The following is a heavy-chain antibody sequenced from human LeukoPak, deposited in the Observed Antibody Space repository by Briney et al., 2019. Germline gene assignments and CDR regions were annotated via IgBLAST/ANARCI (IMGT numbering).Heavy chain of an antibody. D-gene: IGHD4-17*01. CDR3: ARAPDGTTVTATPLDV. CDR1: GYTFTTYS. J-gene: IGHJ6*02. V-gene: IGHV1-46*01. CDR2: IDPAGGGT. Sequence: ASVKVSCKASGYTFTTYSLHWVRLAPGRGLEWVGIIDPAGGGTTYAQKFQGRVTMTRDTSTTTVYMELSSLRSEDTAVYYCARAPDGTTVTATPLDVWGQGTTVTVSS.